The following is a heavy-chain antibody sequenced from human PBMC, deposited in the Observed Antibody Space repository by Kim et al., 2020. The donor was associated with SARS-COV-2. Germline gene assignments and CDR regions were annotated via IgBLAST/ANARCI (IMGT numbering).Heavy chain of an antibody. CDR1: GFTFGDYA. CDR3: TRDPGIVGAKVDY. D-gene: IGHD1-26*01. V-gene: IGHV3-49*03. J-gene: IGHJ4*02. CDR2: IRSKAYGGTT. Sequence: GGSLRLSCTASGFTFGDYAMSWFRQAPGKGLEWVGFIRSKAYGGTTEYAASVKGRFTISRDDSKSIAYLQMNSLKTEDTAVYYCTRDPGIVGAKVDYWGQGTLVTVSS.